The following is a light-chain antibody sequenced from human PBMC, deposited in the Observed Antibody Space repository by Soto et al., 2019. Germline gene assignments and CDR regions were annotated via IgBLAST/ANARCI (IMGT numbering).Light chain of an antibody. CDR3: QQLNSYPFLT. V-gene: IGKV1-9*01. J-gene: IGKJ4*01. CDR1: QGISSY. CDR2: AAS. Sequence: DIQLTQSPSFLSASVGDRVTITCRASQGISSYLAWYQQKPGKAPKLLIYAASTLQSGVPSRFXGSGSETEFTLTISSLQPEDFATYYCQQLNSYPFLTFGGGTKVEIK.